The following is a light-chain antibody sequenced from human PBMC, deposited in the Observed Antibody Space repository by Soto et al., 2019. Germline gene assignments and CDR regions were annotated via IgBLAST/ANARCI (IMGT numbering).Light chain of an antibody. CDR1: KSLTRT. Sequence: ERVMTQSAGTLYVSPGERATLSCRASKSLTRTLAWYQHKPGQSPRLLIYGASARATGIPARFSGSGSGTDFTLTITSLQTDDFGTYYCQQYDVHPKTFAQGTKV. CDR3: QQYDVHPKT. CDR2: GAS. V-gene: IGKV3-15*01. J-gene: IGKJ1*01.